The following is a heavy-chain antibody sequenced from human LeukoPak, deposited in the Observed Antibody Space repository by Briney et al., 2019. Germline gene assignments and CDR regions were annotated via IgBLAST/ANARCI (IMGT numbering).Heavy chain of an antibody. Sequence: ASVKVSCKASGYTFTSYDINWVRQATGQGLEWMGWMNPNSGNTGYAQKFQGRVTMTRNTSISTAYMELSSLRSDDTAVYYCARDQLSRGVWFDPWGQGTLVTVSS. D-gene: IGHD1-1*01. CDR2: MNPNSGNT. V-gene: IGHV1-8*01. J-gene: IGHJ5*02. CDR3: ARDQLSRGVWFDP. CDR1: GYTFTSYD.